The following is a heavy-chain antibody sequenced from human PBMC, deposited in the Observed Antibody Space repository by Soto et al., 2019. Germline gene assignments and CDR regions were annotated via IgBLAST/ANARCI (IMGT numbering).Heavy chain of an antibody. V-gene: IGHV1-69*01. CDR3: ARAQGGSPNLDIFYYGYDGIDV. D-gene: IGHD1-26*01. CDR1: GGTFGSYA. CDR2: IIPITGTA. Sequence: QVQLVQSGAEVKKPGSSVTVSCKASGGTFGSYAISWVRQAPGQGPEWMGGIIPITGTANYAQKFQGRVKISADETTSTASMQLSSGISEDTEVYYFARAQGGSPNLDIFYYGYDGIDVR. J-gene: IGHJ6*01.